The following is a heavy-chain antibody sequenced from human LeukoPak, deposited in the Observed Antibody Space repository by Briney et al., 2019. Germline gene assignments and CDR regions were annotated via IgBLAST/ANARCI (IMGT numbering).Heavy chain of an antibody. CDR1: GYTFSSYD. CDR3: ARGRLDYDSSGYFSDY. CDR2: MNPNSGNT. Sequence: GASVKVSCKASGYTFSSYDINWVRQASGQGLEWMGWMNPNSGNTDYAQKFQGRVTFTRDTSISTAYMELSSLRSEDTAVYYCARGRLDYDSSGYFSDYWGQGTLVTVSS. V-gene: IGHV1-8*03. J-gene: IGHJ4*02. D-gene: IGHD3-22*01.